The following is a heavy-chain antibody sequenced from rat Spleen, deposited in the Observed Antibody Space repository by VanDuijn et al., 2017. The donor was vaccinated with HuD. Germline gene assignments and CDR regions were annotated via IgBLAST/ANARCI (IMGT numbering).Heavy chain of an antibody. V-gene: IGHV5-20*01. CDR3: TTGGDPFDY. CDR1: GFTFSNYG. CDR2: ISYGGGSP. Sequence: EVQLVESGGGLVQPGRSLKLSCAASGFTFSNYGMAWVRQAPTKGLEWVASISYGGGSPYYRDSVKGRFTISSDNAKSSLYLQMDSLRSEDTATYYCTTGGDPFDYWGQGVMVTVSS. J-gene: IGHJ2*01.